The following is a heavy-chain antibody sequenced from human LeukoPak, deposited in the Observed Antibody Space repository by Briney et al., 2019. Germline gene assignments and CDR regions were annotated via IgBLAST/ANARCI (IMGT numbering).Heavy chain of an antibody. D-gene: IGHD2-2*01. Sequence: PSETLSLTCTVSGGSISSGGYYWSWIRQHPGKGLEWIGYIYYSGSTYYNPSLKSRVTISVDTSKNQFSLKLSSVTAADTAVYYCARGDIVVVPAAIPNYYYYGMDVWGQGTTVTVSS. CDR2: IYYSGST. CDR3: ARGDIVVVPAAIPNYYYYGMDV. V-gene: IGHV4-31*03. J-gene: IGHJ6*02. CDR1: GGSISSGGYY.